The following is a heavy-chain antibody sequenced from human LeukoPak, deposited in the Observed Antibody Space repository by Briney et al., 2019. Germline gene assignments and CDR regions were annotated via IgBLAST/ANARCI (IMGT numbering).Heavy chain of an antibody. CDR2: ISGSGGST. CDR3: AKVKAVAGTWDAFDI. V-gene: IGHV3-23*01. Sequence: PGGSLRLSCAASGFTFSSYAMSWVRQAPGKGLEWVSAISGSGGSTYCAGSVKGRFTISRDNSKNTLYLQMNSLRAEDTAVYYCAKVKAVAGTWDAFDIWGQGTMVTVSS. CDR1: GFTFSSYA. J-gene: IGHJ3*02. D-gene: IGHD6-19*01.